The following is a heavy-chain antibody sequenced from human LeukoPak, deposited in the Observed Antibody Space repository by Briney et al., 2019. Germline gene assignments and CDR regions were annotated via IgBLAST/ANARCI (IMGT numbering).Heavy chain of an antibody. CDR1: GGSISSSSYY. V-gene: IGHV4-39*01. CDR2: IYYSGST. D-gene: IGHD3-16*02. J-gene: IGHJ4*02. CDR3: ARGLGELSSYRHFDY. Sequence: SETLSLTCTVSGGSISSSSYYWGWIRQPPGKGLEWIGSIYYSGSTYYNPSLKSRVTISVDTSKNQFSLKLRSVTAADTAVYYCARGLGELSSYRHFDYWGQGTLVTVSS.